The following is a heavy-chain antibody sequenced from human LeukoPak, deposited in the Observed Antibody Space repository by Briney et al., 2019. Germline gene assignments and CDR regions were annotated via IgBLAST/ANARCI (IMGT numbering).Heavy chain of an antibody. Sequence: SVKVSCKASGYTFTSYGISWVRQAPGQGLEWMGWIIPIFGTANYAQKFQGRVTTTTDESTSTAYMELSSLRSEETAVYYCARSPNIAVAGKGRRYYFDYWGQGTLVTVSS. CDR2: IIPIFGTA. CDR3: ARSPNIAVAGKGRRYYFDY. CDR1: GYTFTSYG. J-gene: IGHJ4*02. D-gene: IGHD6-19*01. V-gene: IGHV1-69*05.